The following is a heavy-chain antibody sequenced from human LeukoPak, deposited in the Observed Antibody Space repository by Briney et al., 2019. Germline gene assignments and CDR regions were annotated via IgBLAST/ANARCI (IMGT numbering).Heavy chain of an antibody. CDR3: ATPLGFYDSSGYYSTGRPLNDAFDI. CDR2: IYPGDSDT. D-gene: IGHD3-22*01. V-gene: IGHV5-51*01. Sequence: GESLKISCKGSGYSFTSYWIGWVRQMPGKGLEWMGIIYPGDSDTRYSPSFQGQVTISADKSISTAYLQWSSLKASDTAMYYCATPLGFYDSSGYYSTGRPLNDAFDIWGQGTMVTVSS. J-gene: IGHJ3*02. CDR1: GYSFTSYW.